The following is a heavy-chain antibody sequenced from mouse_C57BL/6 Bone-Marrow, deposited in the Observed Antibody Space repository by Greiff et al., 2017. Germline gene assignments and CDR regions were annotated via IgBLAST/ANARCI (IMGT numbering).Heavy chain of an antibody. CDR1: GYTFTSYW. Sequence: VQLQQPGAELVKPGASVKLSCKASGYTFTSYWMHWVKQRPGQGLEWIGMIHPNSGSTNYNEKFKSKATLTVDKSSSTAYMQLSSLTSEDSAVYFCARGVCYCSSVWFAYWGQGTLVTVSA. CDR3: ARGVCYCSSVWFAY. CDR2: IHPNSGST. J-gene: IGHJ3*01. V-gene: IGHV1-64*01. D-gene: IGHD1-1*01.